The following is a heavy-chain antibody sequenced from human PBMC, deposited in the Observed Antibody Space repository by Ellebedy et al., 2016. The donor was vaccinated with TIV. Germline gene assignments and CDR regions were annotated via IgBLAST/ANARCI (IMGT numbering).Heavy chain of an antibody. Sequence: SETLSLXCTVSGGSISSSSYYWGWIRQPPGKGLEWIGSIYYSGSTYYNPSLKSRVTISVDTSKNQFSLKLSSVTAADTAVYYCARGRGVRGVSPFDYWGQGTLVTVSS. D-gene: IGHD3-10*01. CDR2: IYYSGST. J-gene: IGHJ4*02. CDR3: ARGRGVRGVSPFDY. CDR1: GGSISSSSYY. V-gene: IGHV4-39*01.